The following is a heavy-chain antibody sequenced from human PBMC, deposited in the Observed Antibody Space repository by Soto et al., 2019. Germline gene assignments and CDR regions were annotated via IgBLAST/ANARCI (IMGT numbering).Heavy chain of an antibody. CDR2: IITIFGTA. CDR1: GGTFSSYA. J-gene: IGHJ6*02. D-gene: IGHD6-19*01. CDR3: ARSPAGIGYYYYGMDV. Sequence: QVQLVQSVAEVKKPGSSVKVSCKASGGTFSSYAISWVRQAPGQGLEWMAGIITIFGTANYAQKFQGRVTITADESTSTAYMELSSLRSEDTAVYYCARSPAGIGYYYYGMDVWGQGTTVTVSS. V-gene: IGHV1-69*01.